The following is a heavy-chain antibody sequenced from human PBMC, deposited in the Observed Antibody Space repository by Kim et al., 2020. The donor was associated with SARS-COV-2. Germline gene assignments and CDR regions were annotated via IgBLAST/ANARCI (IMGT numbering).Heavy chain of an antibody. D-gene: IGHD6-19*01. CDR3: ARAYSSGRAYFDY. CDR2: ISSSSSYI. CDR1: GFTFSSYS. V-gene: IGHV3-21*01. Sequence: GGSLRLSCAASGFTFSSYSMNWVRQAPGKGLEWVSSISSSSSYIYYADSVKGRFTISRDNAKNSLYLQMNSLRAEDTAMYYCARAYSSGRAYFDYWGQGTLVTVSS. J-gene: IGHJ4*02.